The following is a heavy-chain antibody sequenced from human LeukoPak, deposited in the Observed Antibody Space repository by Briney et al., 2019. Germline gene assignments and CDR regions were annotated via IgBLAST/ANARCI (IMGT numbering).Heavy chain of an antibody. V-gene: IGHV1-69*06. CDR2: IIPIFGTA. D-gene: IGHD3-10*01. CDR3: ASCREDGSGSLFLGWFDP. Sequence: SVKVSCKASGGTFSSYAISWVRQAPGQGLEWMGGIIPIFGTANYAQKFQGGVTITADKSTSTAYMELSSLRSEDTAVYYCASCREDGSGSLFLGWFDPWGQGTLVTVSS. J-gene: IGHJ5*02. CDR1: GGTFSSYA.